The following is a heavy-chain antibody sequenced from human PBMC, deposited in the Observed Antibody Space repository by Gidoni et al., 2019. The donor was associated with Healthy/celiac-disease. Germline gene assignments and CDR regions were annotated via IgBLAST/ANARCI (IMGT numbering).Heavy chain of an antibody. CDR2: TYYRSKWYN. V-gene: IGHV6-1*01. CDR3: ARDKLYAFDP. J-gene: IGHJ5*02. D-gene: IGHD2-2*02. CDR1: GDSVSSNSPA. Sequence: QLQLQQSGPGLVKPSQPLSLTCAISGDSVSSNSPAGNGIRQSPSRGLEWLGRTYYRSKWYNDYAVSVKRRITINPDTSKNQFSLQLNSVTPEDTAVYYCARDKLYAFDPWGQGTLVTVSS.